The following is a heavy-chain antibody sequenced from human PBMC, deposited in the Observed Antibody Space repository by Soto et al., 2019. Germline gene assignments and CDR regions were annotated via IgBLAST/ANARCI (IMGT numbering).Heavy chain of an antibody. J-gene: IGHJ6*02. CDR1: GFTFSSYS. D-gene: IGHD3-22*01. V-gene: IGHV3-48*02. CDR3: AGGYEPYDSSGYYYLYYYYYGMDV. CDR2: ISSSSSTI. Sequence: PGGSLRLSCAASGFTFSSYSMNWVRQAPGKGLEWVSYISSSSSTIYYADSVKGRFTISRDNAKNSLYLQMNSLRDEDTAVYYCAGGYEPYDSSGYYYLYYYYYGMDVWGQGTTVTVSS.